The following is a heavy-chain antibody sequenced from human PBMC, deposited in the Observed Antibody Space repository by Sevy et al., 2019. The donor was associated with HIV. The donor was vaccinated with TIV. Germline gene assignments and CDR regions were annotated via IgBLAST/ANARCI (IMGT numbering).Heavy chain of an antibody. V-gene: IGHV3-53*01. CDR2: IYSGDSI. CDR3: AVVAEGY. J-gene: IGHJ4*02. Sequence: GGSLRLSCAASGFTVSSNYMSWVRQAPGKGLEWVSVIYSGDSISYADSVKGRLTISRDNSKNTLYLQMNSLRAEDTAVYYCAVVAEGYWGQGTLVTVSS. D-gene: IGHD6-13*01. CDR1: GFTVSSNY.